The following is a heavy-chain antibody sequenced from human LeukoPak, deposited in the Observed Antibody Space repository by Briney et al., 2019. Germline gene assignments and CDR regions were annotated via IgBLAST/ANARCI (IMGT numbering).Heavy chain of an antibody. V-gene: IGHV3-13*01. CDR3: ARHRENAFDI. CDR2: IGTAGDT. Sequence: GESLRLSCAASGFTFSSYDMHWVRQATGKGLEWVSAIGTAGDTYYPGSVKGRFTISRENAKNSLYLQMNSLRAGDTAVYYCARHRENAFDIWGQGTMVTVPS. J-gene: IGHJ3*02. CDR1: GFTFSSYD.